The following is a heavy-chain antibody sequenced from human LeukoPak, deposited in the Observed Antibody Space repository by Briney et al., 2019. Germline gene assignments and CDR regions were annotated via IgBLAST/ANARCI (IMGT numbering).Heavy chain of an antibody. J-gene: IGHJ4*02. V-gene: IGHV4-31*03. CDR1: GGSISSGDYS. CDR3: ARKRDDGDYHIDY. Sequence: SETLSLTCTVSGGSISSGDYSWSWIRHYPGKGLEWIGYICYSGTTYYNPSLKSRLTISMDTSKSQFSLRLRSVTAADTAVYYCARKRDDGDYHIDYWGQGTLVTVSS. CDR2: ICYSGTT. D-gene: IGHD4-17*01.